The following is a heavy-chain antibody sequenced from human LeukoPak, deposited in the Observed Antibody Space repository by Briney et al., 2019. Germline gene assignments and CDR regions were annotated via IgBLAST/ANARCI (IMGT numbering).Heavy chain of an antibody. J-gene: IGHJ4*02. Sequence: SETLSLTCAVYGGSFSGYYWSWIRQPPGKGLEWIGEINHSGSTNYNPSLKSRVTISVDTSKNQFSLKLSPVTAADTAVYYCARQKGVVAALGGFDYWGQGTLVTVSS. CDR2: INHSGST. V-gene: IGHV4-34*01. D-gene: IGHD2-15*01. CDR1: GGSFSGYY. CDR3: ARQKGVVAALGGFDY.